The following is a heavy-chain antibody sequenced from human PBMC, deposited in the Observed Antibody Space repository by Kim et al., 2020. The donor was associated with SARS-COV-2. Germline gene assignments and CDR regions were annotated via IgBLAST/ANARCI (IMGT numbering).Heavy chain of an antibody. Sequence: GGSLRLSCAASGFTFDDYAMHWVRQAPGKGLEWVSGISWNSGSIGYADSVKGRFTISRDNAKNSLYLQMNSLRAEDTALYYCAKLRKVGGAFDIWGQGTMVTVSS. V-gene: IGHV3-9*01. CDR1: GFTFDDYA. J-gene: IGHJ3*02. D-gene: IGHD1-26*01. CDR2: ISWNSGSI. CDR3: AKLRKVGGAFDI.